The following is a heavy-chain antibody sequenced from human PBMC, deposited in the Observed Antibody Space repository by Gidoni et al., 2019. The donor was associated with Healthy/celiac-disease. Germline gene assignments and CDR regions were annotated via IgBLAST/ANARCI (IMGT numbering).Heavy chain of an antibody. V-gene: IGHV1-46*01. Sequence: QVQLVQSGAEVKKPGASVKVSCKASGYTFTSYYMHWVRQAPGQGLEWMGIINPSGGSTSYAQKFQGRVTMTRDTSTSTVYMELSSLRSEDTAVYYCARDLEDIAAAGSGDAFDIWGQGTMVTVSS. D-gene: IGHD6-13*01. J-gene: IGHJ3*02. CDR1: GYTFTSYY. CDR3: ARDLEDIAAAGSGDAFDI. CDR2: INPSGGST.